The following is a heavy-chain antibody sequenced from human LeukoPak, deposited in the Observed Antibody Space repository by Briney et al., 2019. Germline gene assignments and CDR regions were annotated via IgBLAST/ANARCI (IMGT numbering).Heavy chain of an antibody. Sequence: ASVKVSCKASGCTFTSYYMHWVRQAPGQGLEWMGIINPSGGSTSYAQKFQGRVTMTEDTSTDTAYMELSSLRSEDMAIYYCATATYHYDSSGYGTLGYWGQGTLVTVTS. D-gene: IGHD3-22*01. CDR2: INPSGGST. CDR3: ATATYHYDSSGYGTLGY. CDR1: GCTFTSYY. J-gene: IGHJ4*02. V-gene: IGHV1-46*01.